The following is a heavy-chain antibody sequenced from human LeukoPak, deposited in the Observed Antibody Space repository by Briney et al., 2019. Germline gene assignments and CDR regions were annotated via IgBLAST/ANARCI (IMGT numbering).Heavy chain of an antibody. J-gene: IGHJ4*02. D-gene: IGHD1-26*01. CDR1: GFTFRSYW. CDR2: IKEDESAK. V-gene: IGHV3-7*01. Sequence: GGSLRLSCAASGFTFRSYWMAWVRQAPGKGLEWVANIKEDESAKHQADSVKGRFTISRDNAQNSVYLQMSSLRGEDTAVYYCARVVGGSLDYWGQGTLVTVSS. CDR3: ARVVGGSLDY.